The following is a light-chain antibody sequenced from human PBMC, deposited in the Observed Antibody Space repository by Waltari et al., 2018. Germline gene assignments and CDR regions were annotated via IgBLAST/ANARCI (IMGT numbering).Light chain of an antibody. CDR1: SSDIGADDR. V-gene: IGLV2-18*02. J-gene: IGLJ3*02. CDR2: EVK. Sequence: QSALTQPPSVSASLGQSVPISCTGTSSDIGADDRVDWYRPPPGAAPIVILYEVKKRPSGVPDRFSGSKTGYTASLTISGLRSDDEADYYGSSVTTAHTWVFGGGTSLSVL. CDR3: SSVTTAHTWV.